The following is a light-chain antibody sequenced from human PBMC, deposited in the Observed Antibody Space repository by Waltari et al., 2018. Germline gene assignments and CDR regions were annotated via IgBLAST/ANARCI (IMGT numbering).Light chain of an antibody. J-gene: IGKJ2*01. V-gene: IGKV1-39*01. CDR2: VTF. CDR3: KHPSV. CDR1: QRLTNY. Sequence: DIQLTQSPSSLSASVGDRVTITCRASQRLTNYLNRYQQKAGKAPQLVIFVTFTLQSRVSCRFTGSESATAFTRTHSSLQPADSANYFCKHPSVFGQGTKLEIK.